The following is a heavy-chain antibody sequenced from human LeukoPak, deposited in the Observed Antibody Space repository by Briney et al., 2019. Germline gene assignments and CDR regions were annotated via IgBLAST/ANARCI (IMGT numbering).Heavy chain of an antibody. CDR1: GYTFTSYG. CDR2: ISAYNGNT. V-gene: IGHV1-18*01. Sequence: ASVKVSCKASGYTFTSYGISWVRQAPGQGLEWMGWISAYNGNTNYAQKLQGRVTMTTDTSTSTAYMELRSLRSDDTAVYYCARVDAIAAAGLRPPGIAVAAHDYYYYYMDVWGKGTTVTVSS. J-gene: IGHJ6*03. CDR3: ARVDAIAAAGLRPPGIAVAAHDYYYYYMDV. D-gene: IGHD6-19*01.